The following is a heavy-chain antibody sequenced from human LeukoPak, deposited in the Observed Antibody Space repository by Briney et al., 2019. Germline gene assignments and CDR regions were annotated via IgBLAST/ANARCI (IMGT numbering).Heavy chain of an antibody. Sequence: GGSLRLSCEASGFTFSTFAMSWVRQAPGKGLEWVSGISNSGRSTYYADSVKGRFTISRDNSKNTLYLQMNSLRAEDTAVYYCATGGVIITNFDCWGQGTLVTVSS. CDR1: GFTFSTFA. J-gene: IGHJ4*02. CDR3: ATGGVIITNFDC. CDR2: ISNSGRST. D-gene: IGHD3-10*01. V-gene: IGHV3-23*01.